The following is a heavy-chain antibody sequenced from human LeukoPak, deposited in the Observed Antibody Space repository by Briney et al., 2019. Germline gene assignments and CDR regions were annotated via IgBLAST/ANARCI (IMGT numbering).Heavy chain of an antibody. V-gene: IGHV1-18*03. CDR3: AREGLGELTLDY. D-gene: IGHD3-16*01. CDR1: GYTFSTYG. J-gene: IGHJ4*02. Sequence: ASVKVSCKASGYTFSTYGISWVRQAPGQGLEWMGWISTSNGDTKYAQKLQGRVTMTTDTSTSTAYMELRNLRSDDMAVYYCAREGLGELTLDYWGQGTLVTVSS. CDR2: ISTSNGDT.